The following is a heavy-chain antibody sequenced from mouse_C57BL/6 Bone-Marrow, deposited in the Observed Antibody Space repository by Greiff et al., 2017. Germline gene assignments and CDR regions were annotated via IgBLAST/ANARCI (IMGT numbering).Heavy chain of an antibody. CDR1: GYTFTDYY. CDR3: ARGLRRAWFAY. D-gene: IGHD2-4*01. CDR2: INPYNGGT. J-gene: IGHJ3*01. V-gene: IGHV1-19*01. Sequence: EVQGVESGPVLVKPGASVKMSCKASGYTFTDYYMNWVKQSHGKSLEWIGVINPYNGGTSYNQKFKGKATLTVDKSSSTAYMELNSLTSEDSAVYYCARGLRRAWFAYWGQGTLVTVSA.